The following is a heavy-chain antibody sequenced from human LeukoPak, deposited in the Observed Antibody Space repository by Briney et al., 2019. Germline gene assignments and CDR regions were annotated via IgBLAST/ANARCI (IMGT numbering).Heavy chain of an antibody. J-gene: IGHJ4*02. Sequence: GGSLRLSCAASGFSFSNYSMIWVRQAPGKGLEWVSYIRSSGPSIYYAGSVKGRFTISRDDTKNPLYLQMNSLRPEDTAVYYCARDGPAAGTEVDYWGQGTLVTVSS. D-gene: IGHD6-13*01. CDR1: GFSFSNYS. CDR2: IRSSGPSI. V-gene: IGHV3-21*01. CDR3: ARDGPAAGTEVDY.